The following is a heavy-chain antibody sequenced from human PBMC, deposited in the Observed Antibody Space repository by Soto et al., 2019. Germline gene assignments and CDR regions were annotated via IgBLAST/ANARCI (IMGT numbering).Heavy chain of an antibody. CDR2: ISSSSSYI. D-gene: IGHD2-15*01. V-gene: IGHV3-21*01. CDR1: GFSVSSSH. J-gene: IGHJ5*02. Sequence: PGGSLRLSCAASGFSVSSSHMSWVRQAPGKGLEWVSSISSSSSYIYCADSVKGRSTISRDNAKNSLYLQMNSLRAEDTAVYYCVREGSGGGNGLNWYDPCSQGPLVTASS. CDR3: VREGSGGGNGLNWYDP.